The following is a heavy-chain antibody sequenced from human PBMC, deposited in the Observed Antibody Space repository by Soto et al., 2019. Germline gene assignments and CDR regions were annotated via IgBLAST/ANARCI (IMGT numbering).Heavy chain of an antibody. D-gene: IGHD5-12*01. V-gene: IGHV1-18*01. Sequence: QVQLVQSGAEVKKPGASVKVSCKASGYTFTSYGISWVRQAPGQGLEWMGWISAYNGNTNYAQKLQGRVTMPTDTTTSTAYMELRSLRSDDTAMYYCARDRRYSGYDGGWFDPWGQGTLVTVSS. CDR3: ARDRRYSGYDGGWFDP. CDR2: ISAYNGNT. CDR1: GYTFTSYG. J-gene: IGHJ5*02.